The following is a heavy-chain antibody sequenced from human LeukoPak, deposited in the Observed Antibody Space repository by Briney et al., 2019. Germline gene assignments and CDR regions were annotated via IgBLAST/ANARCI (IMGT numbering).Heavy chain of an antibody. CDR2: ISSSGSTI. CDR1: GFTFSDYY. V-gene: IGHV3-11*04. J-gene: IGHJ4*02. D-gene: IGHD6-19*01. CDR3: ARDSSSGWYVLDY. Sequence: PGGSLRLSCAASGFTFSDYYMSWIRQAPGKGLEWVSYISSSGSTIYYADSVKGRFTISRDNVKNSLYLQMNSLRDEDTAVYYCARDSSSGWYVLDYWGQGTLVTVSS.